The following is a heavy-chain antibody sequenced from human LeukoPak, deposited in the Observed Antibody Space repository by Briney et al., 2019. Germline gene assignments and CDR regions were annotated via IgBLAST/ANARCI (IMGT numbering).Heavy chain of an antibody. Sequence: SETLSLTCAVYGGSFSGYYWSWIRQPPGKGLEWIGEINHSGSTNYNPSLKSRVTISVDTSKNQFSLKLSSVTAADTAVYYCARRPGNSPFGICGQGTMVTVSS. CDR1: GGSFSGYY. CDR3: ARRPGNSPFGI. CDR2: INHSGST. D-gene: IGHD6-13*01. J-gene: IGHJ3*02. V-gene: IGHV4-34*01.